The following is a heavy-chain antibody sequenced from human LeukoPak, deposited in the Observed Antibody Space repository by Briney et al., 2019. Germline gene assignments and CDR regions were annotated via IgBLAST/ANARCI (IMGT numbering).Heavy chain of an antibody. D-gene: IGHD3-16*01. CDR1: GFTFSIYA. V-gene: IGHV3-23*01. J-gene: IGHJ2*01. CDR2: ISGSGGST. CDR3: AKGSSVITLGGYFDL. Sequence: GGSLRLSCAASGFTFSIYAMSWVRQAPGKGLEWVSAISGSGGSTYYADSVKGRFTISRDKSKNTLYVQMNSLRAEDTAVYYCAKGSSVITLGGYFDLWGRGTLVTVSS.